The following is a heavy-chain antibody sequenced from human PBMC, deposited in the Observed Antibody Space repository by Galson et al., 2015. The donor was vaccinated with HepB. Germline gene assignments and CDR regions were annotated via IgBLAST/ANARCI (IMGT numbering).Heavy chain of an antibody. J-gene: IGHJ4*02. D-gene: IGHD4-17*01. V-gene: IGHV4-31*03. Sequence: TLSLTCTVSGGSISSDGYYWSWIRQHPGKGLEWNGYIYYSGSTYYNPSLKSRVTISVDTSKNQFSLRLSSVTAADTAMYYCARDVKRDAADYDYFDYWGQGTLVTVSS. CDR1: GGSISSDGYY. CDR2: IYYSGST. CDR3: ARDVKRDAADYDYFDY.